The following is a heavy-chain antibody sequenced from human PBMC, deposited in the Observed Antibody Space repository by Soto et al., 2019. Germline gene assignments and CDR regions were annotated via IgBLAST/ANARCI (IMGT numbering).Heavy chain of an antibody. CDR1: GGTFSSYT. J-gene: IGHJ4*02. V-gene: IGHV1-69*08. Sequence: QVQLVQSGAEVKKPGSSVKVSCKASGGTFSSYTISWVRQAPGQGLEWMGRIIPILGIANYAQKFQGRVTITADKSTSTAYMELSSLRSEDTAVYYCARDSWRTGQYSSSSVGNYWGQGTMVPVSS. D-gene: IGHD6-6*01. CDR3: ARDSWRTGQYSSSSVGNY. CDR2: IIPILGIA.